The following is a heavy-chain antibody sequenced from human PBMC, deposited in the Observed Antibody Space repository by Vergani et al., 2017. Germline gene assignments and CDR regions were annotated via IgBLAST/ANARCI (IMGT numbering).Heavy chain of an antibody. J-gene: IGHJ4*02. CDR3: ARQRPGSGWSPGDFDD. D-gene: IGHD6-19*01. CDR2: IYYSGLT. V-gene: IGHV4-39*01. Sequence: QLQLQQSGPGLVKPSETLFLTCTVSADSISSGSYYWGWIRQPPGKSLEWIGSIYYSGLTYYNPSLTGRVAISVDTSKKQFSLKVTSVTAADTAVYFCARQRPGSGWSPGDFDDWGQGILVTVSS. CDR1: ADSISSGSYY.